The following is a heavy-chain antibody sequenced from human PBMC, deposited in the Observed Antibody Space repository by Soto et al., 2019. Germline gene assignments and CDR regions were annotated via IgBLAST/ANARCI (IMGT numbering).Heavy chain of an antibody. CDR3: ARHYDRDLLPLDY. Sequence: QLQLQESGPGLVKPSETLSLTCTVSGGSISSSSYYWGWIRQPQGKGLEWIGSIYYSGSSYYNPSLKIRFTISVDTSMNQFSLKLSSVTAADTAVYYCARHYDRDLLPLDYWGQGTLVTVSS. V-gene: IGHV4-39*01. J-gene: IGHJ4*02. CDR2: IYYSGSS. CDR1: GGSISSSSYY. D-gene: IGHD3-10*02.